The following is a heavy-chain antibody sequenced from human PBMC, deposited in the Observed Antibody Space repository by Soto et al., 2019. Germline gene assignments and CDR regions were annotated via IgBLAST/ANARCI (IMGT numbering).Heavy chain of an antibody. CDR1: GYAFTSYW. CDR3: ARGYCTTTICDPWFDP. D-gene: IGHD2-2*01. CDR2: IYPGDSDT. V-gene: IGHV5-51*01. Sequence: GESLKISCKGSGYAFTSYWIAWVRQMPGKGLEWMGIIYPGDSDTRYSPSFQGQVTISADKSITTAYLQWSSLKASDTAMYYCARGYCTTTICDPWFDPWGQGTLVTVSS. J-gene: IGHJ5*02.